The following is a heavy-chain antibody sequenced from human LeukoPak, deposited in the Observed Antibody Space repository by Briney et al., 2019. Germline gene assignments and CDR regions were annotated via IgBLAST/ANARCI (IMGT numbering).Heavy chain of an antibody. V-gene: IGHV1-69*04. CDR2: IIPILGIA. J-gene: IGHJ6*02. Sequence: GASVKVSCKASGGTFSSYAISWVRQAPGQGLEWMGRIIPILGIANYAQKFQGRVTITADKSTSTAYMELSSLRSEDTAVYYCAREVVKGSPDYYYYGMDVWGQGTTVTVSS. CDR3: AREVVKGSPDYYYYGMDV. CDR1: GGTFSSYA. D-gene: IGHD3-22*01.